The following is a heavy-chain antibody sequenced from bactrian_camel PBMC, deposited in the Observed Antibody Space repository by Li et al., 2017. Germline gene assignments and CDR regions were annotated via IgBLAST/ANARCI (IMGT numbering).Heavy chain of an antibody. V-gene: IGHV3-2*01. CDR3: ATGGPIASSLAFNY. CDR1: GYTFSSYY. J-gene: IGHJ4*01. D-gene: IGHD4*01. Sequence: HVQLVGSGGGSAQAGGSLRLSCAASGYTFSSYYMSWVRQAPGKGLEWVSSIYTGGGSTYYADFVRGRFTVSQDNAKNTVYLQMNMLKPEDTAVYYCATGGPIASSLAFNYWGQGTQVTVS. CDR2: IYTGGGST.